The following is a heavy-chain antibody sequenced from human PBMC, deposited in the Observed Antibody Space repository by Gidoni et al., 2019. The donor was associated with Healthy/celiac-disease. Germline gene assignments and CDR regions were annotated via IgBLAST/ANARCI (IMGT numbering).Heavy chain of an antibody. Sequence: QVQLVESGGGVVQPGRSLRLSCAASGFTFSSYGMHWVRQAPGKGLEWVAVIWYDGSNKYYADSVKGRFTISRDNSKNTLYLQMNSLRAEDTAVYYCARDGGGSLVPDHYYYGMDVWGQGTTVTVSS. CDR1: GFTFSSYG. CDR3: ARDGGGSLVPDHYYYGMDV. D-gene: IGHD3-10*01. CDR2: IWYDGSNK. J-gene: IGHJ6*02. V-gene: IGHV3-33*01.